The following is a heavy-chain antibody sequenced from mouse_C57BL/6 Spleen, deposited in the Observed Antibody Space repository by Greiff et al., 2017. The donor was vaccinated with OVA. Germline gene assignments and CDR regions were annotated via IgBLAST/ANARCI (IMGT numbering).Heavy chain of an antibody. CDR1: GSPFTSYW. Sequence: QVQLQPPGAELVMPGASVKLSCKASGSPFTSYWMHWVKQRPGQGLEWIGEIDPSDSYTNYNQKFKGKSTLTVDKSSSTAHMQLSSLTSEDSAVYYCARGGLDCFDYWGQGTTLTVSS. V-gene: IGHV1-69*01. D-gene: IGHD2-13*01. J-gene: IGHJ2*01. CDR3: ARGGLDCFDY. CDR2: IDPSDSYT.